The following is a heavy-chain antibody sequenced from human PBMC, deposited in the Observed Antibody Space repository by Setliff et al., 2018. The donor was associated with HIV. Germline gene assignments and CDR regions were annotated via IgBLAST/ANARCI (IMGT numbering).Heavy chain of an antibody. CDR3: ARHLGVAGTSGGDY. D-gene: IGHD6-19*01. J-gene: IGHJ4*02. V-gene: IGHV5-51*01. Sequence: GESLKISCKGSGYSFSSYWIGWVRQMPGKGLEWMGIIYPADSNTRYSPSFQAQFTISADKYIRTAYLQVSSLKASETAMYYCARHLGVAGTSGGDYWGQGTLVTVSS. CDR2: IYPADSNT. CDR1: GYSFSSYW.